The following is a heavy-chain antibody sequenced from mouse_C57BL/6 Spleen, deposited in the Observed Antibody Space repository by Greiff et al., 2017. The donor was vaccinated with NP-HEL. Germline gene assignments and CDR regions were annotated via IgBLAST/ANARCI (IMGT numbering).Heavy chain of an antibody. D-gene: IGHD1-1*01. V-gene: IGHV1-69*01. CDR2: IDPSDSYT. Sequence: QVQLQQPGAELVMPGASVKLSCKASGYTFTSYWMHWVKQRPGQGLEWIGEIDPSDSYTNYNQKFKGKSTLTVDKSSSTAYMQLSSLTSEDSAVYDCARRDGSSYDYFDYWGQGTTLTVSS. CDR1: GYTFTSYW. J-gene: IGHJ2*01. CDR3: ARRDGSSYDYFDY.